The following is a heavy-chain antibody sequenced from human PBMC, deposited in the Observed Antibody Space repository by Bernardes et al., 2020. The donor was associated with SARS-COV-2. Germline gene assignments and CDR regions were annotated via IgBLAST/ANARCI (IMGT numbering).Heavy chain of an antibody. D-gene: IGHD2-15*01. V-gene: IGHV3-48*01. CDR3: ARDGYCNGGRCYPRFDQ. CDR1: GFRFDSYS. CDR2: ISSDGSTL. J-gene: IGHJ4*02. Sequence: GGSLRLSCAASGFRFDSYSLNWVRQVSGKGLEWVAYISSDGSTLYHADSVRGRFTISRDRARNSLYLQMNNLKAEDTAVYYCARDGYCNGGRCYPRFDQWGQGTLVTVSS.